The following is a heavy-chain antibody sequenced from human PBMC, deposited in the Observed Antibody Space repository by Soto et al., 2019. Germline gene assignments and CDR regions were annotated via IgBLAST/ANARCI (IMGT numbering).Heavy chain of an antibody. V-gene: IGHV3-21*01. CDR3: ARDWCSSISCFTFDY. CDR2: ISGSSSYI. CDR1: GFTFSSYT. D-gene: IGHD2-2*02. Sequence: PGGSLRLSCAASGFTFSSYTMTWVRQAPGKGLEWVSSISGSSSYIYYADSMKGRFTISRDNAKNSLYLQMNSLRAEDTAVYYCARDWCSSISCFTFDYWGQGTLVTVSS. J-gene: IGHJ4*02.